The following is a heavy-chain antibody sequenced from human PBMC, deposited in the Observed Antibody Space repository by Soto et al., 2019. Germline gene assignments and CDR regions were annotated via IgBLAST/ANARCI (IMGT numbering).Heavy chain of an antibody. CDR3: ARDPFPRDYGMDV. Sequence: SETLSLTCTVSGGSISSDDYYWRWIRQPPGKGLEWIGYIYYSGSTYYNPSLKSRVTISVDTSKNQFSLKLSSVTAADTAVYYCARDPFPRDYGMDVWGQGTTVTVSS. V-gene: IGHV4-30-4*01. D-gene: IGHD3-10*01. CDR1: GGSISSDDYY. CDR2: IYYSGST. J-gene: IGHJ6*02.